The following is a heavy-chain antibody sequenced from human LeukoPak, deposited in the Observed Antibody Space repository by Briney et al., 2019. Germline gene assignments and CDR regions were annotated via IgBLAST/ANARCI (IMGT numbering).Heavy chain of an antibody. J-gene: IGHJ4*02. CDR3: ARWEYCSSTSCLASFDY. V-gene: IGHV3-30*02. CDR1: GFTFSSYG. Sequence: PGGSLRLSCAASGFTFSSYGMHWVRQAPGKGLEWVAFIRYDGSNKYHADSVKGRFTISRDNSKNTLYLQMNSLRAEDTAVYYCARWEYCSSTSCLASFDYWGQGTLVTVSS. D-gene: IGHD2-2*01. CDR2: IRYDGSNK.